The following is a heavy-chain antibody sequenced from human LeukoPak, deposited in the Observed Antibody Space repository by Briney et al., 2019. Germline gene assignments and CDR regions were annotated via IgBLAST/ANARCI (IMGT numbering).Heavy chain of an antibody. D-gene: IGHD3-10*01. J-gene: IGHJ4*02. CDR3: ARSARGWFGELYY. V-gene: IGHV4-38-2*02. CDR2: IYYSGST. CDR1: GYSISSGYY. Sequence: SETLSLTCTVSGYSISSGYYWGWIRQPPGKGLEWIGSIYYSGSTYYNPSLKSRVTISVDTSKNRFSLKLSSVTAADTAVYYCARSARGWFGELYYWGQGTLVTVSS.